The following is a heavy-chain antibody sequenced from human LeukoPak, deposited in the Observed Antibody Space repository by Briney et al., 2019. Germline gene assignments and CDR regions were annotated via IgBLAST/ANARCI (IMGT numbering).Heavy chain of an antibody. V-gene: IGHV1-8*03. Sequence: ASVKVSCKASVYTFTGYYMHWVRQAPGQGLEWMGWMNPNSGNTGYAQKFQGRVTITRNTSISTAYMELRSLRSEDTAVYYCARGGGYSYGYWHYYYYYMDVWGEGTTVTVSS. CDR1: VYTFTGYY. CDR2: MNPNSGNT. J-gene: IGHJ6*03. D-gene: IGHD5-18*01. CDR3: ARGGGYSYGYWHYYYYYMDV.